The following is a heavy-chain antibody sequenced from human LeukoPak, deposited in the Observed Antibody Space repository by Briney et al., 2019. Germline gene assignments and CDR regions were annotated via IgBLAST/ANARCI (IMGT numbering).Heavy chain of an antibody. Sequence: AGSLRLSCAASGFTVSSNYMSWVRQAPGKGLEWVSVIYGGGGTYYADSVTGRFTISRDHSKNTVYLKMNSLRAEDTAVYYCARDTSGYYAMDVWGQGTTVTVSS. CDR3: ARDTSGYYAMDV. J-gene: IGHJ6*02. V-gene: IGHV3-53*01. CDR2: IYGGGGT. D-gene: IGHD2-2*01. CDR1: GFTVSSNY.